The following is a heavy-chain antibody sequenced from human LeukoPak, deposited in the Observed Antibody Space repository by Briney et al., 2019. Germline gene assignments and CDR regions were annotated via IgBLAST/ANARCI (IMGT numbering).Heavy chain of an antibody. Sequence: ASVKVSCKASGYTFTSYDINWVRQATGQGLEWMGWMNPNSGNTGYAQKFQGRVTMTRSTSISTAYMELSSLRSEDTAVYYCARTYSSSWYGYYYYYMDVWGKGTTVTISS. V-gene: IGHV1-8*01. CDR1: GYTFTSYD. CDR2: MNPNSGNT. D-gene: IGHD6-13*01. J-gene: IGHJ6*03. CDR3: ARTYSSSWYGYYYYYMDV.